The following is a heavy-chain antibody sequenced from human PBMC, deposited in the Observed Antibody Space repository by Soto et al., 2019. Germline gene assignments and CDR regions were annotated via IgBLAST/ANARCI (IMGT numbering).Heavy chain of an antibody. CDR1: GFIFSDYA. J-gene: IGHJ4*02. CDR2: ISGSGGNT. CDR3: AKDRNFWSGYYTSFDY. Sequence: EVQLVESGGGLVQPGGSLRLSCAASGFIFSDYAMAWVRQAPGKGLEWVSDISGSGGNTYYADSVKGRFTISRDNSKSIVYLQMNSLRAEDTAIYYCAKDRNFWSGYYTSFDYWGQGTLVTVSS. V-gene: IGHV3-23*04. D-gene: IGHD3-3*01.